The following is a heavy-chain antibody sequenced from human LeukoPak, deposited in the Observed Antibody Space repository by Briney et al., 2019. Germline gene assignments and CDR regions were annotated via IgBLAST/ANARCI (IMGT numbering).Heavy chain of an antibody. CDR1: GGTFSSYA. V-gene: IGHV1-69*13. CDR3: ARIWAMVRGVTNYYYYGMDV. Sequence: SVKVSCTASGGTFSSYAISWVRQAPGQGLEWMGGIIPIFGTANYAQKFQGRVTITADESTSTAYMELSSLRSEDTAVYYCARIWAMVRGVTNYYYYGMDVWGQGTTVTVSS. CDR2: IIPIFGTA. D-gene: IGHD3-10*01. J-gene: IGHJ6*02.